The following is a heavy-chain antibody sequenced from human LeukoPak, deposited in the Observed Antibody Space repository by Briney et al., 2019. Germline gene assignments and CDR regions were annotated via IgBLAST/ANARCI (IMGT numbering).Heavy chain of an antibody. V-gene: IGHV4-61*02. Sequence: PSETLSLTCTVSGVSISSGSYYWSWIRQPAGKGLEWIGRIYTSGSTNYNPSLKSRVTISVDTSKNQFSLNLSSVTAADTAVYYCARDSSTSHWGQGTLVTVSS. D-gene: IGHD2-2*01. J-gene: IGHJ4*02. CDR3: ARDSSTSH. CDR1: GVSISSGSYY. CDR2: IYTSGST.